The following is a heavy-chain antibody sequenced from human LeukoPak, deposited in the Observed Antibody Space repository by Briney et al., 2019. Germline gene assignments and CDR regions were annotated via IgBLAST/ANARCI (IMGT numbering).Heavy chain of an antibody. V-gene: IGHV1-46*01. Sequence: GASVKVSCKAPGYTFTSYYMHWVRQAPGQGLEWMGIINPSGGSTSYAQKFQGRVTMTRDTSTSTVYMELSSLRSEDTAVYYCARALNYDILTENNWFDPWGQGTLVTVSS. D-gene: IGHD3-9*01. J-gene: IGHJ5*02. CDR3: ARALNYDILTENNWFDP. CDR1: GYTFTSYY. CDR2: INPSGGST.